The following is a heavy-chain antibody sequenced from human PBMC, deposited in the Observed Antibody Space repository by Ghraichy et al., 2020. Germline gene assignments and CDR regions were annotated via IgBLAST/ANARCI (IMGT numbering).Heavy chain of an antibody. Sequence: GESLNISCATSGFTFSTSWMTWVRQAPGKGLEWVANINQDGSNTHYVDSVKGRFTISRDNAGNSLTLQMSSLRVEDTAVYYCARDITYYSSGVYYDRFDYWGQGTLVTVSS. CDR3: ARDITYYSSGVYYDRFDY. D-gene: IGHD2-8*02. V-gene: IGHV3-7*01. J-gene: IGHJ4*02. CDR1: GFTFSTSW. CDR2: INQDGSNT.